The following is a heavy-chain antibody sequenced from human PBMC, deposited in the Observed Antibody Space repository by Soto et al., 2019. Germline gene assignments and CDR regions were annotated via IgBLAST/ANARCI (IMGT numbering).Heavy chain of an antibody. CDR2: LYYTGTT. V-gene: IGHV4-39*01. Sequence: QMQLQESGPGLVKASETLTLTCSVSGGSIGSSSYYFGWIRQPPGKGLEWIGSLYYTGTTYYNSSLKSRVTISADKSQNQFSLRLSSVTDADTAVYYCARVGSADSGSYYILDHWGQGSLVTVSS. D-gene: IGHD3-10*01. CDR3: ARVGSADSGSYYILDH. CDR1: GGSIGSSSYY. J-gene: IGHJ4*02.